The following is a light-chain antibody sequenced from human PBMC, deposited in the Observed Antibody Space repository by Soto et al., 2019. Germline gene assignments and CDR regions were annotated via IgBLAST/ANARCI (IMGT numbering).Light chain of an antibody. CDR1: QTISIW. V-gene: IGKV1-5*01. CDR3: QQYNSYRT. J-gene: IGKJ1*01. CDR2: DAS. Sequence: DIQMTQSPSTLSASVGDRVTITCRARQTISIWLAWHQQKPGKAPKVLIYDASILESGVPSRFSGSGSGTEFTLTISSLQPDDFATYYCQQYNSYRTFGQGTKVDIK.